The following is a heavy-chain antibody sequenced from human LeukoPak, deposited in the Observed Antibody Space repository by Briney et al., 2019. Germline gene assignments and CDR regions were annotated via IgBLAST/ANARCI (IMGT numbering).Heavy chain of an antibody. V-gene: IGHV1-3*03. D-gene: IGHD3-10*01. CDR1: GYTFSSYA. CDR3: ARGRGPPNTNRDFYYYYYMDV. Sequence: EASVKVSCKASGYTFSSYAIHWVRQAPGQRFEWMGWINAANGHTKYSQEFQDRITITRDTSATTAYMELSNLRSEDMALYYCARGRGPPNTNRDFYYYYYMDVWGTGTTVTVSS. CDR2: INAANGHT. J-gene: IGHJ6*03.